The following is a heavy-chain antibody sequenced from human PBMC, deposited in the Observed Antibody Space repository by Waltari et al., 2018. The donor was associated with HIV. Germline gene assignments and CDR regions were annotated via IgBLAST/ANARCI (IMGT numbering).Heavy chain of an antibody. CDR2: ISWRSGNI. J-gene: IGHJ5*02. CDR3: ARGPMYKWFDP. D-gene: IGHD3-10*02. Sequence: EVQLVESGGDLVQPGGSLRLSCAASGFRFDDYALHWVRQAPGKGLEGVSGISWRSGNIAYAYSLRGRFTISRYNAKNSLYRRMNSLRPDDTGFYYCARGPMYKWFDPWGQGTLVTVSS. CDR1: GFRFDDYA. V-gene: IGHV3-9*01.